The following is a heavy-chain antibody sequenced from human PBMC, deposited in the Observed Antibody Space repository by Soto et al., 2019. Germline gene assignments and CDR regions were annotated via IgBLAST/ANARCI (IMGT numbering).Heavy chain of an antibody. V-gene: IGHV3-33*01. CDR2: IWSDGGNK. D-gene: IGHD6-13*01. Sequence: QVQLVESGGGVVRPVRSLRLSCAASGFTFSSYGMHWVRQAPGKGLEWVAVIWSDGGNKYYADSVKGRFTISRDNSKNTLYLQMNSLRAEDTAVYYCARWGIAAGDYWGQGTLVPVSS. CDR1: GFTFSSYG. CDR3: ARWGIAAGDY. J-gene: IGHJ4*02.